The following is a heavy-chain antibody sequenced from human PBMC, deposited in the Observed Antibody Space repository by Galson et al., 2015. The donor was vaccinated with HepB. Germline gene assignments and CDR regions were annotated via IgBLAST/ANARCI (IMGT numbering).Heavy chain of an antibody. D-gene: IGHD5-18*01. J-gene: IGHJ4*02. CDR3: PRFDTTMVFDY. CDR1: SGSISSHF. CDR2: IHYTGST. Sequence: LSLTCTVSSGSISSHFWIWIRQPPGKGLEWIGYIHYTGSTSYNPSLKSRVTISADRSKNQFSLQLTSVTAADTAVYYCPRFDTTMVFDYWGQGTLVTVSS. V-gene: IGHV4-59*11.